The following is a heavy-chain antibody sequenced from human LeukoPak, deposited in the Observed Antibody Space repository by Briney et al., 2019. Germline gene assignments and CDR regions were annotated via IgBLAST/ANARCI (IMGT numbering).Heavy chain of an antibody. CDR2: IDTDGSST. V-gene: IGHV3-74*01. CDR3: TRGYVGIDY. Sequence: GGSLRLSCAASGFTFSSYWMHWVRRAPGKGLVWVSRIDTDGSSTIYADSVKGRFTISRDNAKNTLYLQMNSLRAEDTAVFYCTRGYVGIDYWGQGTLVTVSS. J-gene: IGHJ4*02. CDR1: GFTFSSYW. D-gene: IGHD5-12*01.